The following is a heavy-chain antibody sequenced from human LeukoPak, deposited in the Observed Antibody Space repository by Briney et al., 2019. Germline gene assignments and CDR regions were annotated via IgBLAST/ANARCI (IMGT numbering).Heavy chain of an antibody. V-gene: IGHV6-1*01. Sequence: SQTLSLTCAISGDSVSSSSAIWNWIRQSPSRGLEWLGRTYYRSKWYNDSAVSVKSRINVIPDTSRNQFSLQLNSVTPDDTAVYYCAREARHSSSWYPSDIWGQGTPVTVSS. D-gene: IGHD6-13*01. CDR3: AREARHSSSWYPSDI. CDR1: GDSVSSSSAI. CDR2: TYYRSKWYN. J-gene: IGHJ4*02.